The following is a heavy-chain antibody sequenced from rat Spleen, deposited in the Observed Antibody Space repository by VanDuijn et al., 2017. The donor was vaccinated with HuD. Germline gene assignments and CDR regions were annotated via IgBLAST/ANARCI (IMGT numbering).Heavy chain of an antibody. J-gene: IGHJ2*01. CDR3: ARERTTGILYFDY. CDR2: ITNAAGKV. Sequence: EVQLVESGGGLVQPGRSLKLSCAASGFTFSDLYMAWVRQAPTKGLEWVATITNAAGKVYYRDSVKGRFTISRDNAENTLYLQLASLRSEDTATYYCARERTTGILYFDYWGQGVMVTVSS. D-gene: IGHD1-9*01. CDR1: GFTFSDLY. V-gene: IGHV5-25*01.